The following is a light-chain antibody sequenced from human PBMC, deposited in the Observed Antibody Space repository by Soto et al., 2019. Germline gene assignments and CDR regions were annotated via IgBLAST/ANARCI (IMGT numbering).Light chain of an antibody. Sequence: EIVLTQSPGTLSLSPGERATLSCRASQSVSSSYLAWYQQKPGQAPRLLIYESSSRATGIPDRFSGSGSGTDFTLTITRLEPEDFAVFYCQQYGTSEIIFGQGTRLEIK. CDR2: ESS. CDR1: QSVSSSY. V-gene: IGKV3-20*01. CDR3: QQYGTSEII. J-gene: IGKJ5*01.